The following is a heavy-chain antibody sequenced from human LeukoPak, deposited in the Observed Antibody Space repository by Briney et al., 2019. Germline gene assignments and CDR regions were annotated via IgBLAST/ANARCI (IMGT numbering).Heavy chain of an antibody. D-gene: IGHD6-13*01. CDR1: GFTFSSYA. V-gene: IGHV3-23*01. J-gene: IGHJ4*02. CDR2: ISGSGGST. Sequence: GGSLRLSCAASGFTFSSYAMSWVRQAPGKGLEWVSAISGSGGSTYYADSVKGRFTISRDNSKNTLYLQMNSLRAEDTAVYCCANEGSSWLSWYFDYWGQGTLVTVSS. CDR3: ANEGSSWLSWYFDY.